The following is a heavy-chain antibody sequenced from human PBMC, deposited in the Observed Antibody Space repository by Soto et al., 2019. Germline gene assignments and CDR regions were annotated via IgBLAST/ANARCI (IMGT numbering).Heavy chain of an antibody. CDR3: ARGRANYYGSGSYYNDY. D-gene: IGHD3-10*01. CDR1: CGSFRGYY. CDR2: INHSGST. V-gene: IGHV4-34*01. Sequence: KTPETLSLTCAVHCGSFRGYYWSWIRQPPGKGLEWIGEINHSGSTNYNPSLKSRVTISVDTSKNQFSLKLSSVTAADTAVYYCARGRANYYGSGSYYNDYWGQGTLVTVSS. J-gene: IGHJ4*02.